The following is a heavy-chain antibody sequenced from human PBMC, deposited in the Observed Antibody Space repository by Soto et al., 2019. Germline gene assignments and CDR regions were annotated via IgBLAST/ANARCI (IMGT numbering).Heavy chain of an antibody. Sequence: PSETLSLICTVSGGSISSSGYYWGWVRQPPGKGLEWIGTISYSGSTYYNPSLKSRVTISVDTSKNQFSLKLSSVTAADTAVYYCASLHDYGDSYWGQGTLVTVSS. CDR3: ASLHDYGDSY. CDR2: ISYSGST. D-gene: IGHD4-17*01. V-gene: IGHV4-39*01. CDR1: GGSISSSGYY. J-gene: IGHJ4*02.